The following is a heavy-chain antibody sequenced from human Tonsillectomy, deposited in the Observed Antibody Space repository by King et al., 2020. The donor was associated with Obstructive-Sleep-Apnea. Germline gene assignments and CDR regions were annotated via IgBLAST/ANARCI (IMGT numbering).Heavy chain of an antibody. CDR3: AREVAVTGAFDI. Sequence: HGQLVQSGAEVKKPGASVKVSCKASGYTFTSYAVHWVRQAPGQRLEWMGWINPGNGNINYSQKFQGRVTITRDISASTVFMELSSLRSEDTAVFYCAREVAVTGAFDIWGQGTMVTVSS. D-gene: IGHD4-17*01. V-gene: IGHV1-3*01. J-gene: IGHJ3*02. CDR1: GYTFTSYA. CDR2: INPGNGNI.